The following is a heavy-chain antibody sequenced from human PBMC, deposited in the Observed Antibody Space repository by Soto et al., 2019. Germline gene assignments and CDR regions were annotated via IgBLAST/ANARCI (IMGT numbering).Heavy chain of an antibody. V-gene: IGHV3-13*01. J-gene: IGHJ6*02. CDR2: IGTAGDT. CDR3: ARDTVTMAARSYYYGMDV. D-gene: IGHD6-6*01. CDR1: GFTFSSYD. Sequence: HPGGSLRLSCAASGFTFSSYDMHWVRQATGKGLEWVSAIGTAGDTYYPGSVKGRFTISRENAKNSLYLQMNSLRAEDTAVYYCARDTVTMAARSYYYGMDVWGQGTTVTVSS.